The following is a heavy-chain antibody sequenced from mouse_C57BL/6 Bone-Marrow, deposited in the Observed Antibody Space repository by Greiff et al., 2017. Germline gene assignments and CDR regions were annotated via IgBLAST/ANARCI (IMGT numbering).Heavy chain of an antibody. J-gene: IGHJ4*01. CDR2: FHPYNDDT. D-gene: IGHD2-5*01. Sequence: QVHVKQSGAELVKPGASVKMSCKASGYTFTTYPIEWMKQNHGKSLEWIGNFHPYNDDTKYNEKFKGKATLTVEKSSSTVYLELSRLTSDDSAVYYCARGYSNYYYAMDYWGQGTSVTVSS. CDR3: ARGYSNYYYAMDY. V-gene: IGHV1-47*01. CDR1: GYTFTTYP.